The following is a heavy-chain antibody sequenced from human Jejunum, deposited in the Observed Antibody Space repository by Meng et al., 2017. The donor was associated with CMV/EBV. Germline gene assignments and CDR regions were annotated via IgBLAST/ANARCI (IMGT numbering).Heavy chain of an antibody. CDR3: ARANSKCVGTGCHFEY. CDR1: DYS. V-gene: IGHV3-49*04. CDR2: ISSKASGGTT. D-gene: IGHD6-19*01. J-gene: IGHJ4*02. Sequence: DYSMSWVRKTPGKGLEWVGFISSKASGGTTDYAASVKGRFTISRDDSKSIAYLQMNSLKTEDTALYYCARANSKCVGTGCHFEYWGQGTLVTVSS.